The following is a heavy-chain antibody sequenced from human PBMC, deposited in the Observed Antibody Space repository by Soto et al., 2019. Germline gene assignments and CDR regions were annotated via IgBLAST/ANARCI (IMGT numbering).Heavy chain of an antibody. J-gene: IGHJ4*02. CDR3: ARGYDYDSGGYLFDY. CDR1: GGSVSSNIYY. Sequence: TLSLTCSVSGGSVSSNIYYWTWIRQHPGKGLEWIGHIYYSGSTYYNPSLKSRVTISLDMSKNQFSLKLTSVSAADTAVYYCARGYDYDSGGYLFDYWGQGTLVTVSS. D-gene: IGHD3-22*01. V-gene: IGHV4-31*03. CDR2: IYYSGST.